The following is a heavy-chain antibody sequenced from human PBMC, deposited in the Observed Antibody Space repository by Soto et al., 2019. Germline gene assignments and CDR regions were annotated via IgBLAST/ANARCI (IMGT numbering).Heavy chain of an antibody. J-gene: IGHJ4*02. Sequence: SETLSLTCTVSGGSISSYYWSWIRQPPGKGLEWIGYIYCSGSTNYNPSLKSRVTISVDTSKNQFSLKLSSVTAADTAVYYCARSDLHYFDYWGQGTLVTVSS. CDR2: IYCSGST. CDR3: ARSDLHYFDY. V-gene: IGHV4-59*01. CDR1: GGSISSYY.